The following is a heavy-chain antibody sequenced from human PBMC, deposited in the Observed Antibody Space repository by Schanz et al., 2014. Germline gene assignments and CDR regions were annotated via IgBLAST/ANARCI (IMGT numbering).Heavy chain of an antibody. CDR3: ARGLIAAAGGAFDY. CDR1: GFTFSDYW. J-gene: IGHJ4*02. Sequence: EVQLVESGGGLVQPGGSLRLSCTASGFTFSDYWMSWVRQAPGKGLEWVSTIGTSGGTNYAESVKGRFTISRDNSKNTLYLQMNSLRAGDAAVYYCARGLIAAAGGAFDYWGQGTLVAVSS. V-gene: IGHV3-23*04. CDR2: IGTSGGT. D-gene: IGHD6-13*01.